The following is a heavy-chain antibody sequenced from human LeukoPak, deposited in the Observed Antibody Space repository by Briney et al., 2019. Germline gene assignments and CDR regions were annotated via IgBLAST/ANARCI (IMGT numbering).Heavy chain of an antibody. V-gene: IGHV3-7*03. D-gene: IGHD2-15*01. CDR2: IKADESEK. CDR1: GFTFSNYW. CDR3: ARVPGYCSGGSCFPWNV. J-gene: IGHJ6*02. Sequence: GGSLRLSCEASGFTFSNYWMTWVRQAPEKGLEWVANIKADESEKYYVDSVTGRFTISRDNAKNTLYLQMNRLRVEDTAVYYCARVPGYCSGGSCFPWNVWGQGTTVTVSS.